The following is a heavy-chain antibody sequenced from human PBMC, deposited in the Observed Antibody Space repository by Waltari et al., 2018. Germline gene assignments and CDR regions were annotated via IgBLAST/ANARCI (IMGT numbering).Heavy chain of an antibody. V-gene: IGHV1-24*01. CDR3: ATGDPGVATIY. CDR2: FEPEDGET. Sequence: QVQLVQSGAEVKKPGASVKVSCKVSGYTLTELSMHWVRQAPGKGLEWMGGFEPEDGETIYAQKFQGRVTMTEETSTDTAYMELSSLRSEDTAVYYCATGDPGVATIYWGQGTLVTVSS. D-gene: IGHD5-12*01. J-gene: IGHJ4*02. CDR1: GYTLTELS.